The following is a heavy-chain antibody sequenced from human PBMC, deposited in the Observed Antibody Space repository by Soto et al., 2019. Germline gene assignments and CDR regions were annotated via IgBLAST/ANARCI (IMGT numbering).Heavy chain of an antibody. V-gene: IGHV4-34*01. D-gene: IGHD3-10*01. CDR3: ARVVYGSVSYIYYYYYGMDV. CDR1: GGSFSGYY. Sequence: PSETLSLTCAVYGGSFSGYYWSWIRQPPGKGLEWIGEINHSGSTNYNPSLKGRVTISVDTSKNQFSLKLSSVTAADAAVYYCARVVYGSVSYIYYYYYGMDVCGQGTTVTVSS. J-gene: IGHJ6*02. CDR2: INHSGST.